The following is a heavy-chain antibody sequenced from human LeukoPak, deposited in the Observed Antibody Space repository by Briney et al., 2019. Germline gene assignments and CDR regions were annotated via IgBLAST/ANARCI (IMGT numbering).Heavy chain of an antibody. J-gene: IGHJ4*02. CDR1: GFTFSSYW. D-gene: IGHD3-22*01. CDR3: AREHFDYYDSSGYYSH. V-gene: IGHV3-7*01. Sequence: GGSLRLSCAASGFTFSSYWMSWARQAPGKGLEWVANIKQDGSEKYYVDSVKGRFTISRDNAKNSLYLQMNSLRAEDTAVYYCAREHFDYYDSSGYYSHWGQGTLVSVSS. CDR2: IKQDGSEK.